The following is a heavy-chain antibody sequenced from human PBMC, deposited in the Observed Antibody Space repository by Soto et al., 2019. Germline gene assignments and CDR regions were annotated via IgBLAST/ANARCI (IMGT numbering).Heavy chain of an antibody. CDR1: GDSVSTNSAT. D-gene: IGHD2-8*01. CDR2: TYYRSKWYN. CDR3: ARLIGNSWLDS. V-gene: IGHV6-1*01. Sequence: SQTLSLTCAISGDSVSTNSATWDWIRQSRSRGLEWLGRTYYRSKWYNDYAVSVKGRITINPDTSNNQFSLQLNSVTPDDTAVYYCARLIGNSWLDSWGQGTLVTVSS. J-gene: IGHJ5*01.